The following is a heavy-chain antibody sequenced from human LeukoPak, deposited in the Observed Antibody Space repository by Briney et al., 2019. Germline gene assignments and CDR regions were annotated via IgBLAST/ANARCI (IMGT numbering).Heavy chain of an antibody. V-gene: IGHV3-7*04. D-gene: IGHD6-13*01. J-gene: IGHJ3*02. CDR1: GFTFSGYW. CDR2: IKQDASEH. CDR3: ARDWQWQQLDGDAFDI. Sequence: GGSLTLSCAASGFTFSGYWMSCVRQAPGQGLEPLANIKQDASEHYNAHSVKGRFTISIDHPKNSLFLQMNSLRAEDTAVYYCARDWQWQQLDGDAFDIWGQGTMVTVSS.